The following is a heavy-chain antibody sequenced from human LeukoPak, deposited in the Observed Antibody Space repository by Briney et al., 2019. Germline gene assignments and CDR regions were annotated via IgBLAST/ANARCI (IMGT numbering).Heavy chain of an antibody. CDR3: ARDLRGSYYSDFDY. D-gene: IGHD1-26*01. Sequence: GASVKVSCKASGYTFTSYGISWVRQAPGQGLEWMGWISAYNGNTNYAQKLQGRVTMTTDTSTSTAYMELRSLRSDDTAVYYCARDLRGSYYSDFDYWGQGTLVTVSS. V-gene: IGHV1-18*01. J-gene: IGHJ4*02. CDR2: ISAYNGNT. CDR1: GYTFTSYG.